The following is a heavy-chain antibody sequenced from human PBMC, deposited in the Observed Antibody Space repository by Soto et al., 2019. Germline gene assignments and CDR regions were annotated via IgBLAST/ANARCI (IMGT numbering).Heavy chain of an antibody. V-gene: IGHV3-33*01. CDR2: IWYDGSNK. CDR1: GFTFSSYG. J-gene: IGHJ4*02. D-gene: IGHD1-1*01. Sequence: QVQLVESGGGVVQPGRSLRLSCAASGFTFSSYGMHWVRQAPGKGLEWVAVIWYDGSNKYYADSVKGRFTISRDNSKNALYRQMNGLRAEDRGVYYCARPTSGATDAFDYWGQGTLVTVSS. CDR3: ARPTSGATDAFDY.